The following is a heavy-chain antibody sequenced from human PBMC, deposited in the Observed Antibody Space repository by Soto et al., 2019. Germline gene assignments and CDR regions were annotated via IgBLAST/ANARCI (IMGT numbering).Heavy chain of an antibody. CDR3: AKDLSDSGYFYFDY. CDR1: GFTFSSSA. V-gene: IGHV3-23*01. D-gene: IGHD3-22*01. CDR2: IRGSGGST. Sequence: HLGGSLRLSCAASGFTFSSSAMSWVRQAPGKGLEWVSTIRGSGGSTYSADSVKGRFTISRDNSKNTLYLQMNSLRAEDTAVYYCAKDLSDSGYFYFDYWGQGTLVTVSS. J-gene: IGHJ4*02.